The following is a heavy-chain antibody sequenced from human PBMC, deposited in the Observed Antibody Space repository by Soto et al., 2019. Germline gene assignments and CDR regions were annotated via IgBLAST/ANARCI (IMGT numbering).Heavy chain of an antibody. CDR1: GFTVSSNY. J-gene: IGHJ3*02. D-gene: IGHD3-22*01. CDR2: IYSGGST. CDR3: ARNYDSTAGGAFDI. Sequence: EVQLVESGGGLIQPGGSLRLSCAASGFTVSSNYMSWVRQAPGKGLEWVSVIYSGGSTYYADSVKGRFTISIDNSKNTIYLQMNSLREEDTAVYYCARNYDSTAGGAFDIWGQGTMVTVSS. V-gene: IGHV3-53*01.